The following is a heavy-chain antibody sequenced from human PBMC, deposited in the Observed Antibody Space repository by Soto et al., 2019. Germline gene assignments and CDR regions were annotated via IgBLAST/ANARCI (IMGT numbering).Heavy chain of an antibody. CDR1: GGSFIGYY. Sequence: PSETLSLTCAVYGGSFIGYYCIFIRHPPFKWLEWIVEINHSGSTNYNPSLKSRVTISVDTSKNQFSLKLSSVTAADTAVYYCARGSTKPAAILGLYYYGMDVWGQGTTVTVS. CDR3: ARGSTKPAAILGLYYYGMDV. V-gene: IGHV4-34*01. CDR2: INHSGST. D-gene: IGHD2-2*02. J-gene: IGHJ6*02.